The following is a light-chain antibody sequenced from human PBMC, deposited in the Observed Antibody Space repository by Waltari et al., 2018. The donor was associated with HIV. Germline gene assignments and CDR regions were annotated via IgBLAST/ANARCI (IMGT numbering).Light chain of an antibody. CDR1: ESVTTSH. J-gene: IGKJ5*01. V-gene: IGKV3-20*01. CDR3: QQYGLSPIT. Sequence: EFVLTPSPGTLSLYPGERGTLSCRTSESVTTSHLAWYQQKPGQAPRFLIYRISNRATGIPDRFSGSGSGADFSLSISRLEPEDSALYYCQQYGLSPITFGQGTRLEIK. CDR2: RIS.